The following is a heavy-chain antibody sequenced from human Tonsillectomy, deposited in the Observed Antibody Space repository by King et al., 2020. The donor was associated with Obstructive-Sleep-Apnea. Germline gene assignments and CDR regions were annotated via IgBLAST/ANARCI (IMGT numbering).Heavy chain of an antibody. V-gene: IGHV3-74*02. D-gene: IGHD6-19*01. Sequence: VQLVESGGGLVQPGGSLRLSCEASGFTFSHYWMQWVRQAPGKGLVWVSHINNDGSETYYADSVRGRFANSRDNAKNTLYLQMNSLRADDTAVYYCVRDSSGWYSDWGQGTLVTVSS. J-gene: IGHJ4*02. CDR2: INNDGSET. CDR3: VRDSSGWYSD. CDR1: GFTFSHYW.